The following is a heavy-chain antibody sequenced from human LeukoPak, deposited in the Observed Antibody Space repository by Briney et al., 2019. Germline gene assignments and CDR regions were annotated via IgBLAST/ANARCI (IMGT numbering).Heavy chain of an antibody. CDR2: INPDGSTT. V-gene: IGHV3-74*01. CDR1: VFTFSSYG. Sequence: GGSLRLSCATSVFTFSSYGMHWVRQDPGKGLVWVSFINPDGSTTNYADYVKGRLTISRDNAKNALYLQMNSLRAEDTAVYYCARHGSITMVRGKRRYYYMDVWGKGTTVTISS. CDR3: ARHGSITMVRGKRRYYYMDV. J-gene: IGHJ6*03. D-gene: IGHD3-10*01.